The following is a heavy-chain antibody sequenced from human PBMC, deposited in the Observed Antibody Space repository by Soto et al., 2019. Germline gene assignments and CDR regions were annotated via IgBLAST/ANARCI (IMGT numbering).Heavy chain of an antibody. J-gene: IGHJ3*02. Sequence: GGSLRLSCAASGFTFSSYWMSWVRQAPGKGLEWVANIKQDGSEKYYVDSVKGRFTISRDNAKNSLYLQMNSLRAEDTAVYYCASGYCSSTSCYTGAFDIWGQGTIVTVSS. D-gene: IGHD2-2*02. V-gene: IGHV3-7*03. CDR2: IKQDGSEK. CDR1: GFTFSSYW. CDR3: ASGYCSSTSCYTGAFDI.